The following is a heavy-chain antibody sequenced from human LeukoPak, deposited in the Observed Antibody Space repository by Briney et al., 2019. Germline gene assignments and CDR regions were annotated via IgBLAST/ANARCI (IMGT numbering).Heavy chain of an antibody. Sequence: GRSLRLSCAASGFTFSSYAMHWVRQAPGKGLEWVAVISYDGSNKYYADSVKGRFTISRDNSKNTLYLQMNSLRAEDTAVYYCAREPLGVVIIRAFDYWGQGTLVTVSS. CDR1: GFTFSSYA. CDR2: ISYDGSNK. CDR3: AREPLGVVIIRAFDY. D-gene: IGHD3-3*01. J-gene: IGHJ4*02. V-gene: IGHV3-30-3*01.